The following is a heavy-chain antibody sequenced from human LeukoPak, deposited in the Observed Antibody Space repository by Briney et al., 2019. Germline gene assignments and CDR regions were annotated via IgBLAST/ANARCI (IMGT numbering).Heavy chain of an antibody. CDR3: ARDLLVVAPADY. J-gene: IGHJ4*02. V-gene: IGHV3-48*03. Sequence: GGSLRLSCAASGFAFSSYEMNWVRQAPGKGLEWVSYISSSGSTIYYADSVKGRFTISRDNAKNSLYLQMNSLRAEDTAVYYCARDLLVVAPADYWGQGTLVTVSS. D-gene: IGHD3-22*01. CDR2: ISSSGSTI. CDR1: GFAFSSYE.